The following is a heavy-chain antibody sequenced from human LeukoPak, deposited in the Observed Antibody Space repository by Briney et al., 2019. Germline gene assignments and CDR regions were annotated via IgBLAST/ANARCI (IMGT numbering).Heavy chain of an antibody. J-gene: IGHJ4*02. CDR1: GFTFSSYW. CDR3: ARDLDGYNYSFDY. V-gene: IGHV3-7*01. CDR2: IKQDGSEK. Sequence: GGSLRLSCAASGFTFSSYWMSWVRQAPGKGLEWVANIKQDGSEKYYVDSLKGRSTISRDNAKNSLYLQMNSLRAEDTAVYFCARDLDGYNYSFDYWGRGTLVTVSS. D-gene: IGHD5-24*01.